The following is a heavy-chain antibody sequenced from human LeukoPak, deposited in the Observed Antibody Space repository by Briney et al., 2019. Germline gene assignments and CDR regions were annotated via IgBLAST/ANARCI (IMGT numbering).Heavy chain of an antibody. V-gene: IGHV1-2*06. CDR2: INPNSGGT. CDR1: GYTFTSYY. Sequence: ASVKVSCKASGYTFTSYYMHWVRQAPGQGLEWMGRINPNSGGTNYAQKFQGRVTMTRDTSISTAYMELSRLRSDDTAVYCCASDTYCGGDCYLPLLDYWGQGTLVTVSS. CDR3: ASDTYCGGDCYLPLLDY. J-gene: IGHJ4*02. D-gene: IGHD2-21*02.